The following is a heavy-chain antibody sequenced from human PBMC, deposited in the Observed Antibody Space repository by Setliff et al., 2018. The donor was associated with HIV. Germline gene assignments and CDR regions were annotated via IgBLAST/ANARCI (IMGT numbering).Heavy chain of an antibody. D-gene: IGHD2-21*02. CDR2: IHMTGTT. J-gene: IGHJ4*02. CDR3: ARHDPIVAARRFFDS. V-gene: IGHV4-39*01. CDR1: GGSVSSVDYS. Sequence: SETLSLTCTASGGSVSSVDYSWAWIRQSPERGLEWLGSIHMTGTTYSNPSLKTRLTMSVDTSKNQFSMRLRSVTAADSALYYRARHDPIVAARRFFDSWGQGILVTVSS.